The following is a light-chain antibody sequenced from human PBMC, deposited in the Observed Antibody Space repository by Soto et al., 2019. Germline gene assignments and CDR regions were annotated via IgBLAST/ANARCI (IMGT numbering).Light chain of an antibody. CDR1: LSINNW. CDR2: DAS. J-gene: IGKJ1*01. CDR3: QQYNSYPWT. V-gene: IGKV1-5*01. Sequence: DVQMTQSPSTLSASVGDRVTITCRASLSINNWLAWYQQKPGKAPKLLIYDASSLESGVPSRFSGSGSGTEFTLTISSLQPDDFATYYCQQYNSYPWTFGQGTKVDIK.